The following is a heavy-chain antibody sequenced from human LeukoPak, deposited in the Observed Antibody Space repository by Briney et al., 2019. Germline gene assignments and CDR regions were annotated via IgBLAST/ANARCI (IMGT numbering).Heavy chain of an antibody. Sequence: ASVKVSCKASGYTFTGYYMHWVRQAPGQGLEWMGWINPNSGGTNYAQKFQGRVTMTTDTSTTTAYMELRSLRSDDTAVYYCAREMATIVNQFDYWGQGTLVTVSS. V-gene: IGHV1-2*02. CDR3: AREMATIVNQFDY. D-gene: IGHD5-24*01. J-gene: IGHJ4*02. CDR1: GYTFTGYY. CDR2: INPNSGGT.